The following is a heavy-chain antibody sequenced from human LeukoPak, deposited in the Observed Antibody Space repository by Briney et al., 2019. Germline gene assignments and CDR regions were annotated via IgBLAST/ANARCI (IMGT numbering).Heavy chain of an antibody. J-gene: IGHJ1*01. CDR3: ATAAQGYFQH. V-gene: IGHV1-24*01. Sequence: ASVKVPCKVSGYTLTELSMHWVRQAPGKGLEWMGGFDPEDGEAIYAQKFQGRVTMTEDTSTDTAYMELSSLRSEDTAVYYCATAAQGYFQHWGQGTLVTVSS. CDR2: FDPEDGEA. CDR1: GYTLTELS.